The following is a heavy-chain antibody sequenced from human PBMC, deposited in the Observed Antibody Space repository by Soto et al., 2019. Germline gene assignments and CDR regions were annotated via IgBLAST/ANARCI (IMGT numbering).Heavy chain of an antibody. Sequence: PSETLSLTCSFSVGSVSNNTYYWSWIRQPPGKRLEWIGYVYYSGTTNYNPSLKSRVTISVDLSKNQFSLRLSSVTTADTALYYCARTTAVPNTLRSRYFFDYWGQGTMVTVSS. CDR1: VGSVSNNTYY. V-gene: IGHV4-61*01. CDR3: ARTTAVPNTLRSRYFFDY. J-gene: IGHJ4*02. D-gene: IGHD4-17*01. CDR2: VYYSGTT.